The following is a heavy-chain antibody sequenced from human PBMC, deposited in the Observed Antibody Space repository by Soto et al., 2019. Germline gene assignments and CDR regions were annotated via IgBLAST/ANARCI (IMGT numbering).Heavy chain of an antibody. Sequence: QVQLVQSGAEMKNPGASVKVSCKASGYTFTSYGISWVRHAPGQGLEWMGWISGFNDDTNHAQKLQGRVTMTKDTSTSTAYMELRSLKSDDTAVYYCARSGSYYPARNWFGPWGQGTLVTVSS. CDR3: ARSGSYYPARNWFGP. D-gene: IGHD3-10*01. CDR2: ISGFNDDT. V-gene: IGHV1-18*01. J-gene: IGHJ5*02. CDR1: GYTFTSYG.